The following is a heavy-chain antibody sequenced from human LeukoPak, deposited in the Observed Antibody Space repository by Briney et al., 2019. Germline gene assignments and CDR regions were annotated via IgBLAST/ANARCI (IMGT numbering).Heavy chain of an antibody. Sequence: GASVKVSCKASGYTFTSYGISWVRQAPGQGLEWMGWISAYNGNTNYAQKLQGRVTMTTDTSTSTVYMELRSLRSDDTAVYYCARDLGSWYRDFDYWGQGTLVTVSS. D-gene: IGHD6-13*01. CDR1: GYTFTSYG. J-gene: IGHJ4*02. CDR2: ISAYNGNT. V-gene: IGHV1-18*01. CDR3: ARDLGSWYRDFDY.